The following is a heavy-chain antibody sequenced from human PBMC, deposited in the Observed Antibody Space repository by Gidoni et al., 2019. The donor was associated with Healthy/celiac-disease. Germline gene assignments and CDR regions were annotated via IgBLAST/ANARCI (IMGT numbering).Heavy chain of an antibody. D-gene: IGHD2-15*01. Sequence: QVQLVQSGAEVKKPGASVKVSCKASGYTFTGYYMHWVRQATGQGLEWLGWSNPNSGGTNYAQKFQGWVTMTRDTSISTAYMELSRLRSDDTAVYYCAREGYCSGGSCYDYYYGMDVWGQGTTVTVSS. CDR3: AREGYCSGGSCYDYYYGMDV. CDR2: SNPNSGGT. J-gene: IGHJ6*02. V-gene: IGHV1-2*04. CDR1: GYTFTGYY.